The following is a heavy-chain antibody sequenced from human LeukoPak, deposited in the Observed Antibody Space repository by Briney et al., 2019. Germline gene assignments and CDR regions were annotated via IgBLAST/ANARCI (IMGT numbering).Heavy chain of an antibody. D-gene: IGHD2-21*01. J-gene: IGHJ5*02. V-gene: IGHV1-46*01. CDR1: GYTFTKYL. CDR2: INPQGDIT. Sequence: ASVKVSCKTSGYTFTKYLIHWVRQAPGQGLEWMGTINPQGDITNYAQRFQGRITLTEDTSTSTVYMELSSLTFEDTAVYYCARPSYCVADNCGYWLDPWGPGTLVTVSS. CDR3: ARPSYCVADNCGYWLDP.